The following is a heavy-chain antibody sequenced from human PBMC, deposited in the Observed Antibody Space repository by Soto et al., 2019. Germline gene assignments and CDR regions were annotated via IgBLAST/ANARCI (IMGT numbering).Heavy chain of an antibody. V-gene: IGHV1-69*01. J-gene: IGHJ3*01. CDR2: ILPMFGIP. Sequence: QVQLVQSGAEVKKPGSSVKVSCKASGGTLNKHAITWVRRAPGQGLEWLGGILPMFGIPNYPQKFQGRVTITADDSTNTSHMELHSLTSDDTAVYYCARGGTSGWLKGAYDVWGQGTMVTVSS. CDR1: GGTLNKHA. CDR3: ARGGTSGWLKGAYDV. D-gene: IGHD6-13*01.